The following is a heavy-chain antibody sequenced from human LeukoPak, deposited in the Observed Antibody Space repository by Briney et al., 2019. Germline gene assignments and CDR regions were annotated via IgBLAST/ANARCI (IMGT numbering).Heavy chain of an antibody. Sequence: GESLKISCKGSGYSFTSYWIGWVRQMPGKGLEWMGIIYPGDSDTRYSPSFQGQVTISADKSIGTAYLQWSSLKASDTAMYYCARHGDPTTVTTWYFDLWGRGTLVTVSS. D-gene: IGHD4-11*01. CDR2: IYPGDSDT. V-gene: IGHV5-51*01. CDR3: ARHGDPTTVTTWYFDL. J-gene: IGHJ2*01. CDR1: GYSFTSYW.